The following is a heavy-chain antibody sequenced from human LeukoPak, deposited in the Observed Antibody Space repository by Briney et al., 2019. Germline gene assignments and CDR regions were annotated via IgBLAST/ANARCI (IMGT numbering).Heavy chain of an antibody. Sequence: GGSLRLSCAASGFMFDDYAMHWVRQAPGKGLEWVSGISWNSGRRGYADSVKGRFTISRDNAKNSLYLQMNSLRAEDTALYYCAKWTSYYYDSSVYFDYWGQGTLVTVSS. D-gene: IGHD3-22*01. V-gene: IGHV3-9*01. J-gene: IGHJ4*02. CDR2: ISWNSGRR. CDR3: AKWTSYYYDSSVYFDY. CDR1: GFMFDDYA.